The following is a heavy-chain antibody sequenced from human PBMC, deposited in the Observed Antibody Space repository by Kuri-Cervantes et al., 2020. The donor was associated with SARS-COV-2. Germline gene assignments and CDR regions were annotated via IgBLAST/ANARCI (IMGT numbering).Heavy chain of an antibody. J-gene: IGHJ4*02. D-gene: IGHD3-3*01. CDR3: ARATHFGVVDY. Sequence: SETLSPTCAVYGGSSSGYYWSWIRQPPGKGLEWIGEINHSVSTNYNPTLKSRVTISIDRSKNQFSLKRSSVAAADTAVYYIARATHFGVVDYWGQGTLVTVSS. V-gene: IGHV4-34*01. CDR2: INHSVST. CDR1: GGSSSGYY.